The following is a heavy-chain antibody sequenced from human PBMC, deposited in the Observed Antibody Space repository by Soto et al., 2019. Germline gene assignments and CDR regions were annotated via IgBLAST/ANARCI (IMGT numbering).Heavy chain of an antibody. J-gene: IGHJ6*02. D-gene: IGHD2-2*03. Sequence: QVQLQESGPGLVKPSQTLSLTCSVSGVPVSSGDYYWTWIRQPPGKGLDWVGYIYHSGSSYKNPSLKSRVTISLDMSKNQFSLKLSSVTAADTAVYFCARAIGRGYFYYAMDVWGQGTTVTVS. V-gene: IGHV4-30-4*01. CDR2: IYHSGSS. CDR1: GVPVSSGDYY. CDR3: ARAIGRGYFYYAMDV.